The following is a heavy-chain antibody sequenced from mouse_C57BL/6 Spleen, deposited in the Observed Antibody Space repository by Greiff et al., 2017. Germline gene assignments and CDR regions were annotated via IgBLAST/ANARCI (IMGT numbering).Heavy chain of an antibody. Sequence: EVKLVESGGGLVKPGGSLKLSCAASGFTFSSYAMSWVRQTPDKRLEWVATISDGGSYTYYPDNVKGRFTISRDNAKNNLYLQMSHLKSEDTAMXYCARDGRNYVAMDYWGQGTSVTVSS. CDR2: ISDGGSYT. V-gene: IGHV5-4*01. CDR1: GFTFSSYA. J-gene: IGHJ4*01. CDR3: ARDGRNYVAMDY. D-gene: IGHD1-1*01.